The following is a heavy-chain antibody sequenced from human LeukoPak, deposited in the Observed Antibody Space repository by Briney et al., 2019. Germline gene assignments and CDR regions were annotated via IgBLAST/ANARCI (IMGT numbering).Heavy chain of an antibody. CDR3: ARLWRTSGSYRGSFDY. CDR2: IYYSGST. D-gene: IGHD1-26*01. J-gene: IGHJ4*02. CDR1: GGSVSNSSYY. V-gene: IGHV4-39*01. Sequence: SETLSLTCTVSGGSVSNSSYYWGWIRQPPGKGLEWIGSIYYSGSTYYNPSLKSRVTISVDTSKNQFSLKLSSVTAADTAVYYCARLWRTSGSYRGSFDYWGQGTLVTVSS.